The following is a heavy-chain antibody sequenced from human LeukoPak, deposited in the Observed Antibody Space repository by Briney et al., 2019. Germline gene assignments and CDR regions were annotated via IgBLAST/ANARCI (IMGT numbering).Heavy chain of an antibody. V-gene: IGHV3-23*01. CDR3: ARVRGLTMIVVVIYDAFDI. CDR1: GFTFSSYA. Sequence: GSLRLSCAASGFTFSSYAMSWVRQAPGKGLEWVSAISGSGGSTYYADSVKGRFTISRDNSKNTLYLQMNSLRAEDTAVYYCARVRGLTMIVVVIYDAFDIWGQGTMVTVSS. CDR2: ISGSGGST. D-gene: IGHD3-22*01. J-gene: IGHJ3*02.